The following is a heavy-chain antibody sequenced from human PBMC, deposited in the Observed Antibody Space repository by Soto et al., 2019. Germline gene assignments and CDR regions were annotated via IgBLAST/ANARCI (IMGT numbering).Heavy chain of an antibody. J-gene: IGHJ3*02. V-gene: IGHV3-23*01. D-gene: IGHD4-4*01. CDR1: EFTFSTYA. CDR3: AKVPTGEMATVFQAFDI. CDR2: INNSGKRT. Sequence: GGSLRLSCVASEFTFSTYAMSWVRQAPGKGLEWISAINNSGKRTYYADSVKGRFTISRDNSKNTLYLQMSSLRDEDTAVYYCAKVPTGEMATVFQAFDIWGQGTVVTVSS.